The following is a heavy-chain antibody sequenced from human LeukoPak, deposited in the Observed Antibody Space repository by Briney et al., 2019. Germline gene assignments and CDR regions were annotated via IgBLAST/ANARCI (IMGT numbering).Heavy chain of an antibody. Sequence: ASVKVSCKASGYTFTSFAMNWVRQAPGQGLEWMGWINTNTGNPTYAQGFTGRFVFSLDTSVSTAYLQISSLKAEDTAVYYCARDVRYSGYDLKSRFDPWGQGTLVTVSS. CDR2: INTNTGNP. D-gene: IGHD5-12*01. CDR3: ARDVRYSGYDLKSRFDP. V-gene: IGHV7-4-1*02. CDR1: GYTFTSFA. J-gene: IGHJ5*02.